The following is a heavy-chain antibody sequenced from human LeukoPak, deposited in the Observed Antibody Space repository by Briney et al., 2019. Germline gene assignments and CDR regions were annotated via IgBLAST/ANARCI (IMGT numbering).Heavy chain of an antibody. J-gene: IGHJ4*02. CDR1: GFTFSSYW. D-gene: IGHD3-10*01. V-gene: IGHV3-74*01. CDR3: ATNYYGSGPDH. Sequence: GGSLRLSCAASGFTFSSYWMHWLRQAPGKGLVWVSRIKSDGSSTTYADSVKGRFTISRDNAKNTLYLQMNSLRAEDTAVYYCATNYYGSGPDHWGQGNLVTVSS. CDR2: IKSDGSST.